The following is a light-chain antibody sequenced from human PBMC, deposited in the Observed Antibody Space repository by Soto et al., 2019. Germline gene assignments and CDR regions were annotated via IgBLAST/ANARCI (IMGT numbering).Light chain of an antibody. CDR2: WAS. Sequence: DLVMTQSPDSLAVSLGERATINCKSSQSVLYSSNNKNYLAWYQQKPGQPPKLLIYWASTRESGVPDRFSGGGSGTDFALTISSLQAEDVAVYYCQTYYSTPSFGQGTKVEIK. CDR1: QSVLYSSNNKNY. J-gene: IGKJ1*01. V-gene: IGKV4-1*01. CDR3: QTYYSTPS.